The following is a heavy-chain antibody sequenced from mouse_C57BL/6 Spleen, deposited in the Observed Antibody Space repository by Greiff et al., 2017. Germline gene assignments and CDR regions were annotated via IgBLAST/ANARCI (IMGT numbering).Heavy chain of an antibody. CDR1: GYAFSSSW. D-gene: IGHD3-2*02. CDR2: IYPGDGDT. CDR3: VGGSSDSVSGFAY. Sequence: QVQLQQSGPELVKPGASVKISCKASGYAFSSSWMNWVKQRPGKGLEWIGRIYPGDGDTNYNEKFKGKATMTADKSSSTAYMQLSSLTSEDSAVYYCVGGSSDSVSGFAYWGKGTLVTVSA. J-gene: IGHJ3*01. V-gene: IGHV1-82*01.